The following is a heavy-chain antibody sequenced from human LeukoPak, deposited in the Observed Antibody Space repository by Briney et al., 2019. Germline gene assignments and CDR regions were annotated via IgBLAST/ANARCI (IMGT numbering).Heavy chain of an antibody. D-gene: IGHD2-8*01. CDR3: AKDTSIGKYCTSGVCSPFDY. V-gene: IGHV3-23*01. Sequence: GGSLRLSCAGSGFTFSSYAMSWVRQAPGKGLDWVSAISDSGDYTYYADSVKGRFTISRDNSKNTLYLHVNSLRAEDTAVYYCAKDTSIGKYCTSGVCSPFDYWGQGTLVTVSS. J-gene: IGHJ4*02. CDR2: ISDSGDYT. CDR1: GFTFSSYA.